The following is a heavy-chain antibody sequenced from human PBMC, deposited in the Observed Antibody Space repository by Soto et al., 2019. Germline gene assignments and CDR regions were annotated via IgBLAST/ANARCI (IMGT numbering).Heavy chain of an antibody. CDR2: INHSGST. V-gene: IGHV4-34*01. CDR3: ARARWGYGCFDY. Sequence: SETLSLTCAVYGGSFSGYYWSWIRQPPGKGLEWIGEINHSGSTNYNPSLKSRVTISVDTSKNQFSLKLSSVTAADTAVYYCARARWGYGCFDYCGQGTLVTVSS. CDR1: GGSFSGYY. J-gene: IGHJ4*02. D-gene: IGHD3-16*01.